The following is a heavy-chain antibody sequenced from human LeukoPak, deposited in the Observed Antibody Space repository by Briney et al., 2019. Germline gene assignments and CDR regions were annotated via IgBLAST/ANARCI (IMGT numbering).Heavy chain of an antibody. J-gene: IGHJ6*03. CDR2: ISAYNGNT. CDR1: GYTFTSYG. Sequence: ASVKVSCKASGYTFTSYGISWVRQAPGQGLEWMGWISAYNGNTNYAQKLQGRVTMTTDTSTSTAYMELRSLRSDDTAVYYCARRGSSWYGEGYYYYYYMDVWGKGTTVTVSS. CDR3: ARRGSSWYGEGYYYYYYMDV. D-gene: IGHD6-13*01. V-gene: IGHV1-18*01.